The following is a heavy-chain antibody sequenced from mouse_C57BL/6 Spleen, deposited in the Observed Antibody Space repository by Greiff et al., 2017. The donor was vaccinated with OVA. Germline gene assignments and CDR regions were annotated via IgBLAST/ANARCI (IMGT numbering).Heavy chain of an antibody. J-gene: IGHJ3*01. Sequence: EVQVVESGGGLVKPGGSLKLSCAASGFTFSDSGMHWVRQAPEKGLEWVAYISSGSSTIYYADTVKGRFTLSSDNAKNTLFLQMTSLRSEDAAMYYGARRGHYGGPAWFAYWGQGTLVTVSA. CDR3: ARRGHYGGPAWFAY. V-gene: IGHV5-17*01. CDR1: GFTFSDSG. D-gene: IGHD1-1*01. CDR2: ISSGSSTI.